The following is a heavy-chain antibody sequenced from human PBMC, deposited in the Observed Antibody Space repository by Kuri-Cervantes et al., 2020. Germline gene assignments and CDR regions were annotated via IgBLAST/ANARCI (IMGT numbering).Heavy chain of an antibody. J-gene: IGHJ6*03. V-gene: IGHV3-48*01. CDR3: ARDGRSVNRNYYYYYMDV. Sequence: GGSLRLSCAASGFTFSSYSMNWVRQAPGKGLEWVSYISSSSSTIYYADSVKGRFTISRDNAKNSLYLQMNSLRAEDTAVYYCARDGRSVNRNYYYYYMDVWGKGTTVTVSS. CDR2: ISSSSSTI. CDR1: GFTFSSYS. D-gene: IGHD3-16*02.